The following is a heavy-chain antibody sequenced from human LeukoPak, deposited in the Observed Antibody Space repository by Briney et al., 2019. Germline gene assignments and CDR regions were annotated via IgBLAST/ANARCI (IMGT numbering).Heavy chain of an antibody. CDR1: GGSISSGDYY. V-gene: IGHV4-30-4*01. Sequence: SQTLSLTCTVSGGSISSGDYYWSWIRQPPGKGLERIGYIYYSGSTYYNPSLKSRVTISVDTSKNQFSLKLSSVTAADTAVYYCARERGDYYGSGSYYKAYYYGMDVWGQGTTVTVSS. J-gene: IGHJ6*02. CDR3: ARERGDYYGSGSYYKAYYYGMDV. D-gene: IGHD3-10*01. CDR2: IYYSGST.